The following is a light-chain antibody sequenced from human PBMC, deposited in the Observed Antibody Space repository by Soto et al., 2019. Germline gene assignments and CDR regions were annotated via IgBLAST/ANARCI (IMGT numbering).Light chain of an antibody. J-gene: IGKJ2*01. CDR1: QGISIY. CDR2: AAS. CDR3: QHGYVAPST. Sequence: DIQMTQSPSFLSASVVDRVTITFRASQGISIYLGWYQQKPGKAPKFLIYAASSLHSGVPSRFTGSGSETDFTLTIRSLQPEDFATYYCQHGYVAPSTCGQGTKVDIK. V-gene: IGKV1-39*01.